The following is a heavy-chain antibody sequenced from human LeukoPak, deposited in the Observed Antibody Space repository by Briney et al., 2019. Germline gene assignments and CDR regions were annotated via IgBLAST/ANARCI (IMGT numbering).Heavy chain of an antibody. V-gene: IGHV3-23*01. CDR3: AKDSWGLYGGLYYFDY. D-gene: IGHD4/OR15-4a*01. CDR2: ISGSGGST. J-gene: IGHJ4*02. Sequence: PGGSLRLSCAASGFTFSSYAMSWVRQAPGKGLGWVSAISGSGGSTYYADSVKGRFTISRDNSKNTLYLQMNSLRAEDTAVYYCAKDSWGLYGGLYYFDYWGQGTLVTVSS. CDR1: GFTFSSYA.